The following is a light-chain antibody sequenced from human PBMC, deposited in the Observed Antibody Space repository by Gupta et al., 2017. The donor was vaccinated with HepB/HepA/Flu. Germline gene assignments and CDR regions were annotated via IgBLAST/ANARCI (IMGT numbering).Light chain of an antibody. CDR2: KAS. CDR3: QQYNSYPLT. CDR1: QSISSW. J-gene: IGKJ4*01. V-gene: IGKV1-5*03. Sequence: DIQLPQSPSTLSASVGDRVTITCRGSQSISSWLAWYQQKPGKAPKLLIYKASSLESGGPSRFSGSGSGTEFTLTISSLQPDDFATYYCQQYNSYPLTFGGGTKVEIK.